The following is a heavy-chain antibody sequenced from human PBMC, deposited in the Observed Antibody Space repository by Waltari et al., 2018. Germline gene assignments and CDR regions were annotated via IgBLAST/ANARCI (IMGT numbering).Heavy chain of an antibody. V-gene: IGHV4-39*07. J-gene: IGHJ4*02. D-gene: IGHD1-26*01. Sequence: QLQLQESGPGLVKPSETLSLTCTVSGGSISSSGHYWGWIRQPPGKGLEWIGSIFYSGSTYCNPSLKSRVTISVNTSKNQLSLKLSSVTAADTAVYYCARGKIVGATEGDFDYWGQGTLVTVSS. CDR2: IFYSGST. CDR1: GGSISSSGHY. CDR3: ARGKIVGATEGDFDY.